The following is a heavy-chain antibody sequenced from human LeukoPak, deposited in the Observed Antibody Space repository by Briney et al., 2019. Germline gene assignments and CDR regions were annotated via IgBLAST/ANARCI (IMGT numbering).Heavy chain of an antibody. CDR3: ARSEVVAAQISDY. J-gene: IGHJ4*02. V-gene: IGHV1-69*05. CDR2: IIPIFGTA. D-gene: IGHD2-15*01. Sequence: SVKVSCKASGGTFSSYAISWVRQAPGRGLEWMGRIIPIFGTANYAQKFQGRVTITTDESTSTAYMELSSLRSEDTAVYYCARSEVVAAQISDYWGQGTLVTVSS. CDR1: GGTFSSYA.